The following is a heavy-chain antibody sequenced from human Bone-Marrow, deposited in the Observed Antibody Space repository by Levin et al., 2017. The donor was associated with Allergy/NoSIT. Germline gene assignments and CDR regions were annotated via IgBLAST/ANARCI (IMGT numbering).Heavy chain of an antibody. D-gene: IGHD3/OR15-3a*01. V-gene: IGHV3-11*01. CDR1: GVIFREYY. CDR2: VSSDGYTK. J-gene: IGHJ6*02. CDR3: ALSWTQNYYAMDV. Sequence: GESLKISCAASGVIFREYYMTWIRQSPGKGLEWLAYVSSDGYTKYYEDSVKGRFTVSRDNGQSSLILQMTSLRVEDTAVYYCALSWTQNYYAMDVWGQGTAVTVSS.